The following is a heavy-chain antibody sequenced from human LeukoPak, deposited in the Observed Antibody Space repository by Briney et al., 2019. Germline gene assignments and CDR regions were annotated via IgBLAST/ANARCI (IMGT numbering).Heavy chain of an antibody. CDR1: GYTFTGYY. J-gene: IGHJ6*03. CDR2: INPNSGGT. CDR3: ARSWIRYYHYYVDV. D-gene: IGHD5-18*01. Sequence: ASVKVSCKTSGYTFTGYYIHWVRQAPGQGLEWMGWINPNSGGTNYAQKFQGRVTMTRDTSISTAYMELSRLRSDDTAVYYCARSWIRYYHYYVDVWGKGTTVTVSS. V-gene: IGHV1-2*02.